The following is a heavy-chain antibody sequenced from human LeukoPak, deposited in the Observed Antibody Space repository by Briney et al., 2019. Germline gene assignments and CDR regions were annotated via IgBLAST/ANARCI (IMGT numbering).Heavy chain of an antibody. CDR1: GGSISSYY. Sequence: SETLSLTCTVSGGSISSYYWSWIRQPPGKGLEWIGYIYYSGSTNYNPSLKSRVTISVDTSKNQFSLKLSSVTAADTAVYYCARTSIVGASYYFDYWGQGTLVTVSS. V-gene: IGHV4-59*01. CDR3: ARTSIVGASYYFDY. D-gene: IGHD1-26*01. CDR2: IYYSGST. J-gene: IGHJ4*02.